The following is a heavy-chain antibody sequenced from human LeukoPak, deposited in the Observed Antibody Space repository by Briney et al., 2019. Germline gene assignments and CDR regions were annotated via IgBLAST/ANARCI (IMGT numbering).Heavy chain of an antibody. Sequence: MPGGSLRLSCAASGFSFNDAWMSWVRQAPGKGLEWVGRIKSDTDGETTDYAAPVKGRFTISRDDSRNTLYLQMTTLKTEDTALYYCTTDPHSGYCSGVGCYPYDYWGQGTLVTVSS. D-gene: IGHD2-15*01. CDR1: GFSFNDAW. CDR2: IKSDTDGETT. J-gene: IGHJ4*02. V-gene: IGHV3-15*01. CDR3: TTDPHSGYCSGVGCYPYDY.